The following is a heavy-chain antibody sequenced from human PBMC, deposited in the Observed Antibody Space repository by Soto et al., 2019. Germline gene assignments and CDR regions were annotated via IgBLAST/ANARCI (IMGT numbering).Heavy chain of an antibody. CDR3: ARDSGYYYDSSGYSSRYSYYGMDV. J-gene: IGHJ6*02. CDR1: GFTFSSYS. D-gene: IGHD3-22*01. CDR2: ISSSSSTI. V-gene: IGHV3-48*02. Sequence: EVSLRRSWSASGFTFSSYSMSWVRQAPGKGREWVSYISSSSSTIYYADSGKGRFTISRDKANNSLYRQMNSLTHEETAVYYCARDSGYYYDSSGYSSRYSYYGMDVWGQGTTVTVSS.